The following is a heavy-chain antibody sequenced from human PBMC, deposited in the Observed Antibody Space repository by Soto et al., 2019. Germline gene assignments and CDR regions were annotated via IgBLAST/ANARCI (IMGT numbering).Heavy chain of an antibody. CDR2: IIPIFGTA. D-gene: IGHD2-15*01. J-gene: IGHJ5*02. V-gene: IGHV1-69*13. CDR3: ARGGGRDGYTIRGPSWFDP. Sequence: SVKVSCKASGGTFSSYAISWVRQAPGQGLEWMGGIIPIFGTANYAQKFQGRVTITADESTSTAYMELSSLRSEDTAVYYCARGGGRDGYTIRGPSWFDPWGQGTLATVSS. CDR1: GGTFSSYA.